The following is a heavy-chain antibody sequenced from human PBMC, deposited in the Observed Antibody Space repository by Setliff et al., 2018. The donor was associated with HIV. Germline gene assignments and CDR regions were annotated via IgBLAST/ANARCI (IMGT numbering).Heavy chain of an antibody. Sequence: ASETLSLTCSVSGGSISSGSYYWSWIRQPAGKGLEWIGRIYTSGSTNYNPSLMSRVTMSLDTSKNQLSLKLSSVTAADTAVYYCTREFFYWGQGILVTVSS. CDR1: GGSISSGSYY. V-gene: IGHV4-61*02. CDR2: IYTSGST. D-gene: IGHD3-3*01. CDR3: TREFFY. J-gene: IGHJ4*02.